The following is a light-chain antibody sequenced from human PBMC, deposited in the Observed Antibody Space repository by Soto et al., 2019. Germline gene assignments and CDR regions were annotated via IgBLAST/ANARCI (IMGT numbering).Light chain of an antibody. CDR3: QQYGSSPTT. CDR1: QSVSSNY. J-gene: IGKJ1*01. V-gene: IGKV3-20*01. Sequence: EIVLTQSPGTLSLSPGERATLSCRASQSVSSNYLAWYQQSPGQAPRLLIYGASSRATGIPDRFSGSVSGTDFTLTISGLEPEDFAVYYCQQYGSSPTTFGQGTKVDIK. CDR2: GAS.